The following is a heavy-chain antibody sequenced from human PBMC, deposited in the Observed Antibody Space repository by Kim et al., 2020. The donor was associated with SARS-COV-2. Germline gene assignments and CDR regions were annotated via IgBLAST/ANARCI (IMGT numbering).Heavy chain of an antibody. CDR1: GYSFTSYW. D-gene: IGHD2-21*02. Sequence: GESLKISCKGSGYSFTSYWIGWVRQMPGKGLEWMGIIYPGDSDTRYSPSFQGQVTISADKSISTAYLQWSSLKASDTAMYYCARTYCGGDCYSLADAFDIWGQGTMVTVSS. V-gene: IGHV5-51*01. CDR2: IYPGDSDT. CDR3: ARTYCGGDCYSLADAFDI. J-gene: IGHJ3*02.